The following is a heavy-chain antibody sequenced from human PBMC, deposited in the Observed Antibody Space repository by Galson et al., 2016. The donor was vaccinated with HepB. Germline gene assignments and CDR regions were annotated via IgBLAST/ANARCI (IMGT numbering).Heavy chain of an antibody. CDR1: GFTFSSYS. CDR3: VRDHLWAFDY. CDR2: ISSGAI. V-gene: IGHV3-48*04. Sequence: SLRLSCAASGFTFSSYSMNWVRQAPGKGLEWVSYISSGAIYYSDSVKGRFTISRDNAKNSLYLQMNSLRAEDTAVYYCVRDHLWAFDYWGQGTLVTVSS. J-gene: IGHJ4*02. D-gene: IGHD7-27*01.